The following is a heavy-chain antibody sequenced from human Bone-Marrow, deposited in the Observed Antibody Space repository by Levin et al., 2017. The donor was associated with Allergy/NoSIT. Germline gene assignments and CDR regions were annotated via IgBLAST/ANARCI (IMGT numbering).Heavy chain of an antibody. Sequence: PVASVKVSCKASGYTFTSYYMHWVRQAPGQGLEWMGIINPSGGSTSYAQKFQGRVTMTRDTSTSTVYMELSSLRSEDTAVYYCARAAGCSSTSCYNYYYYGMDVWGQGTTVTVSS. J-gene: IGHJ6*02. V-gene: IGHV1-46*01. CDR3: ARAAGCSSTSCYNYYYYGMDV. CDR2: INPSGGST. CDR1: GYTFTSYY. D-gene: IGHD2-2*02.